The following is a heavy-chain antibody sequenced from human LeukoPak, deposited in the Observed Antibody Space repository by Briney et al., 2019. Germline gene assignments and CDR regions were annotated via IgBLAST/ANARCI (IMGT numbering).Heavy chain of an antibody. CDR2: IYYSGST. J-gene: IGHJ4*02. CDR3: ASKASVAGASSHFDY. Sequence: SETLSLTCTVSGGSISSSSYYWGWIRQPPGKGLEWIGSIYYSGSTYYNPSLKSRVTISVDTSKNQFSLKLSSVTAADTAVYYCASKASVAGASSHFDYWGQGTLVTVSS. D-gene: IGHD6-19*01. CDR1: GGSISSSSYY. V-gene: IGHV4-39*07.